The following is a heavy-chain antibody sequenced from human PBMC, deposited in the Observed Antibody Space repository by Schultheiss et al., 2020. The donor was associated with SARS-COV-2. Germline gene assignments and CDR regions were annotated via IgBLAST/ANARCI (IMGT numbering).Heavy chain of an antibody. CDR3: ARDPTYYDILTGSYALYYYGMDV. CDR1: DGSFSGYY. Sequence: SETLSLTCAVSDGSFSGYYWSWIRQAPGKGLEYIGEVTHSGSTDYNPSLKSRVTMSIDTSKNQFSLKLSSVTAADTAVYYCARDPTYYDILTGSYALYYYGMDVWGQGTTVTVSS. D-gene: IGHD3-9*01. J-gene: IGHJ6*02. V-gene: IGHV4-34*01. CDR2: VTHSGST.